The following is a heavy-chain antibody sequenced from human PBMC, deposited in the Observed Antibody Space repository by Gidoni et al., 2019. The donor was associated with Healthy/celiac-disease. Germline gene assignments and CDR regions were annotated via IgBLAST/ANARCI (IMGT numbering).Heavy chain of an antibody. CDR1: GGSFSGYY. J-gene: IGHJ4*02. CDR3: ARGAGGDIVVVPAAIGGGFDY. D-gene: IGHD2-2*02. CDR2: INHSGST. Sequence: QVQLQQWGAGLLTPSETLSLTCAVYGGSFSGYYWSWIRQPPGKGLEWIGEINHSGSTNYTPSLKSRVTISVDTSKNQFSLKLSSVTAADTAVYYCARGAGGDIVVVPAAIGGGFDYWGQGTLVTVSS. V-gene: IGHV4-34*01.